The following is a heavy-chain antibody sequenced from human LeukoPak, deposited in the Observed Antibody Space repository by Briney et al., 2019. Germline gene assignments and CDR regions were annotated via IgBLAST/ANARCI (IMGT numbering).Heavy chain of an antibody. CDR3: AGPTNFYYYYGMDV. CDR1: GFTFSSYW. V-gene: IGHV3-74*01. CDR2: INSDGSST. D-gene: IGHD5-12*01. Sequence: GGSLRLSCAASGFTFSSYWMHWVRQAPGKGLVWVSRINSDGSSTSYADSVKGRFTISRDNAKNTLYLQMNSLRADDTAVYYCAGPTNFYYYYGMDVWGQGTTVTVSS. J-gene: IGHJ6*02.